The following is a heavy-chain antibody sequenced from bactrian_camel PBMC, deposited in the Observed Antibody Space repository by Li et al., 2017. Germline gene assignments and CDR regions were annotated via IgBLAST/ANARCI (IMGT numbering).Heavy chain of an antibody. V-gene: IGHV3S26*01. CDR3: AARGPYCYTKLSVRDFTY. J-gene: IGHJ6*01. Sequence: HVQLVESGGGSVQAGGSLRLSCTVSGYAYISICMAWFRQAPGKEREGVAVIDSDGSTSYADSVKGRFTISKDKDKKILYLQMNNLKPEDAAMYYCAARGPYCYTKLSVRDFTYWGQGTQVTVS. CDR1: GYAYISIC. D-gene: IGHD2*01. CDR2: IDSDGST.